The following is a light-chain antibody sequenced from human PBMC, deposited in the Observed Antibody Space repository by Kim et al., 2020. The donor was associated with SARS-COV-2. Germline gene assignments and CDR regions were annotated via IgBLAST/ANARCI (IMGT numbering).Light chain of an antibody. Sequence: DIQMTQSPTTLSAFVGDRVIITCRASQSISSWLAWYQQKPGKAPKLLVYDASTLEVGVPSRFSGSGSGTEFTLTISSLQPDDFATYYCQQYSSYSTFGQGTKVDIK. CDR2: DAS. CDR1: QSISSW. V-gene: IGKV1-5*01. CDR3: QQYSSYST. J-gene: IGKJ1*01.